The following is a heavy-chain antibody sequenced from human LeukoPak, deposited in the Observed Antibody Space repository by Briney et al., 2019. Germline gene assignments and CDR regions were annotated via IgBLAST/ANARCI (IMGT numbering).Heavy chain of an antibody. CDR2: IYHSGST. D-gene: IGHD3-10*01. Sequence: SETLSLTCAVSGGSISSGGYSWSWIRQPPGKGLEWIGYIYHSGSTYYNPSLKSRVTISVDRSKNQFSLKLSSVTAADTAVYYCARILRRPHSHYGSGSWPYYFDYWGQGTLVTVSS. J-gene: IGHJ4*02. V-gene: IGHV4-30-2*01. CDR1: GGSISSGGYS. CDR3: ARILRRPHSHYGSGSWPYYFDY.